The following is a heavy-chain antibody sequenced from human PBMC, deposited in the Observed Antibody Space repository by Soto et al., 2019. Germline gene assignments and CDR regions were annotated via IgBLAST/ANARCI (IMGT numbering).Heavy chain of an antibody. V-gene: IGHV1-3*01. CDR2: INAGNGNT. CDR3: ARDIPVYYDFWSGPYKPYSSSGMDV. J-gene: IGHJ6*02. CDR1: GYTFTSYA. Sequence: ASVKVSCKASGYTFTSYAMHWVRQAPGQRLEWMGWINAGNGNTKYSQKFQGRVTITRDTSASTAYMELSSLRSEDTAVYYCARDIPVYYDFWSGPYKPYSSSGMDVWGQGTTVTVSS. D-gene: IGHD3-3*01.